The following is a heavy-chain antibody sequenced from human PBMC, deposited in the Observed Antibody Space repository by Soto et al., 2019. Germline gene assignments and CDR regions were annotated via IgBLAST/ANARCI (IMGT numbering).Heavy chain of an antibody. V-gene: IGHV4-61*01. CDR2: IYYSGST. Sequence: QVQLQESGPGLVKPSETLSLTCTVSGGSVSSGSYYWSWIRQPPGKGLEWIGYIYYSGSTNYNPSLKSRVTISVDTSKNQFSLKLSSVPAADTAVYYCARETGWELHGWFDPWGQGTLVTVSS. J-gene: IGHJ5*02. D-gene: IGHD1-26*01. CDR1: GGSVSSGSYY. CDR3: ARETGWELHGWFDP.